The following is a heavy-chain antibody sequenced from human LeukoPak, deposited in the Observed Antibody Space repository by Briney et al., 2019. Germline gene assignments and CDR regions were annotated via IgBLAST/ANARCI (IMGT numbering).Heavy chain of an antibody. CDR1: GGSFSDYY. V-gene: IGHV4-34*01. CDR3: ARHVYYYDSSGYFPDY. J-gene: IGHJ4*02. D-gene: IGHD3-22*01. Sequence: PSETLSLTCAVFGGSFSDYYWSWIRQPPGKGLEWIGEINHRGSTNYNPSLKSRVIISVDTSKNQFSLKLSSVTAADTAVYYCARHVYYYDSSGYFPDYWGQGTLVTVSS. CDR2: INHRGST.